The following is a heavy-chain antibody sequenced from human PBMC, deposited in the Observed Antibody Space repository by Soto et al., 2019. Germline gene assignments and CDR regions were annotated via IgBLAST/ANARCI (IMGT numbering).Heavy chain of an antibody. CDR1: GFTFSSYA. V-gene: IGHV3-23*01. CDR2: ISGSGGST. Sequence: EVQLLESGGGLVQPGGSLRLSCAASGFTFSSYAMSWVRQAPGKGLEWVSAISGSGGSTYYADSVKGRFTISRDNSKKTLYLQMNSLRAEDTAVYYCAKYRIVVVPAAMEFDPWGQGTLVTVSS. J-gene: IGHJ5*02. D-gene: IGHD2-2*01. CDR3: AKYRIVVVPAAMEFDP.